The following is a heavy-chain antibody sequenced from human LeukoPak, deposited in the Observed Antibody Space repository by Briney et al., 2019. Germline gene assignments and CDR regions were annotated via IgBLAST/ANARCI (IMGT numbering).Heavy chain of an antibody. J-gene: IGHJ4*02. V-gene: IGHV3-7*01. CDR2: IKQDGSEK. CDR3: ARIWDTSGYYFGYFDN. Sequence: PGGSLRLSCAASGFPLVRFWVSWVRQAPGKGLEWVANIKQDGSEKFYVDSVKGRFTISRDNTKNSLYLQMNSLRAEDTAVYYCARIWDTSGYYFGYFDNWGQGSLVTVSS. D-gene: IGHD3-22*01. CDR1: GFPLVRFW.